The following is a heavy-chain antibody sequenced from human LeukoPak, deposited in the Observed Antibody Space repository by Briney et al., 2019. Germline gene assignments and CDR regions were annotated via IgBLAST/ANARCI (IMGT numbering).Heavy chain of an antibody. V-gene: IGHV4-34*01. CDR1: GGSFSGYY. CDR2: INHSGST. Sequence: SETLSLTCAVYGGSFSGYYWSWIRQPPGKGLEWIGEINHSGSTNYNPSLKSRVTISVDTSMNQFSLKLSSVTAADTAVYYCARVKGGYYYDSSSGWFDPWGQGTLVTVSS. D-gene: IGHD3-22*01. J-gene: IGHJ5*02. CDR3: ARVKGGYYYDSSSGWFDP.